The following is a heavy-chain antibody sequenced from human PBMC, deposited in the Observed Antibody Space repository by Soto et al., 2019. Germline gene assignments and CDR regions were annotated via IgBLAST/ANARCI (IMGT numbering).Heavy chain of an antibody. D-gene: IGHD4-17*01. CDR1: GGTFSSYT. Sequence: QVQLVQSGAEVQKPGSSVKVSCKASGGTFSSYTISWVRQAPGQGLEWMGRIIPILGIANYAQKFQGRVTITADKSTSTAYMELSSLRSEDTAVYYCARGSDYGDYVVDYWGQGTLVTVSS. V-gene: IGHV1-69*02. CDR3: ARGSDYGDYVVDY. CDR2: IIPILGIA. J-gene: IGHJ4*02.